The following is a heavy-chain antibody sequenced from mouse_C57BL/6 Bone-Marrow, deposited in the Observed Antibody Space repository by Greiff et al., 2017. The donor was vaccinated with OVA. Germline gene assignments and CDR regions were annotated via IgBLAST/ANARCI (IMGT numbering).Heavy chain of an antibody. D-gene: IGHD2-1*01. Sequence: QVHVKQPGAELVKPGASVKLSCKASGYTFTSYWMQWVKQRPGQGLEWIGEIDPSDSYTNYNQKFKGKATLTVDTSSSTAYMQLSSLTSEDSAVYYCVIYYGNDWYFDVWGTGTTVTVSS. CDR1: GYTFTSYW. CDR3: VIYYGNDWYFDV. V-gene: IGHV1-50*01. CDR2: IDPSDSYT. J-gene: IGHJ1*03.